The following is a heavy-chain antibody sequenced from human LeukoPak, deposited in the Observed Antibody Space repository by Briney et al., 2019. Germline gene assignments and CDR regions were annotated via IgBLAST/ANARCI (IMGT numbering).Heavy chain of an antibody. CDR3: ASGAVIYFQH. V-gene: IGHV4-34*01. CDR1: GFTFSSYG. D-gene: IGHD2-21*01. CDR2: INHSGST. Sequence: LRLSCAASGFTFSSYGMHWVRQAPGKGLEWIGEINHSGSTNYNPSLKSRVTISVDTSKNQFSLKLSSVTAADTAVYYCASGAVIYFQHWGQGTLVTVSS. J-gene: IGHJ1*01.